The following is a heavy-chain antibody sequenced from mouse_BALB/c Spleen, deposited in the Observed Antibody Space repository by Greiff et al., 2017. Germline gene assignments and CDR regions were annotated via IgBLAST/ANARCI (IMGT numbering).Heavy chain of an antibody. V-gene: IGHV3-6*02. Sequence: EVQLQQSGPGLVKPSQSLSLTCSVTGYSITSGYYWNWIRQFPGNKLEWMGYISYDGSNNYNPSLKNRISITRDTSKNQFFLKLNSVTTEDTATYYCARDQDYDYDGGYWGQGTTLTVSS. D-gene: IGHD2-4*01. CDR3: ARDQDYDYDGGY. J-gene: IGHJ2*01. CDR1: GYSITSGYY. CDR2: ISYDGSN.